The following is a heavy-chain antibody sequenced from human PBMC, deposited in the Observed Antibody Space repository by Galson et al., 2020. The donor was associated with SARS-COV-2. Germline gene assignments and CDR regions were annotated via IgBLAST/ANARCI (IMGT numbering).Heavy chain of an antibody. CDR2: TYYRSNWST. V-gene: IGHV6-1*01. CDR1: GASVSSNSAA. CDR3: AGRVAGADSLDI. D-gene: IGHD1-26*01. J-gene: IGHJ3*02. Sequence: SQTLSLTCAISGASVSSNSAAWNWIRQSPSRGLEWLGRTYYRSNWSTDYAVSVKSRITINPDTSKNQFSLQLNSVTPEDTAMYYCAGRVAGADSLDIWGQGTMGIVSS.